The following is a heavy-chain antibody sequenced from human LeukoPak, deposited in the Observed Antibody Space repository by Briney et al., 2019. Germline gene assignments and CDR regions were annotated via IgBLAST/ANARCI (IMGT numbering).Heavy chain of an antibody. Sequence: SVKVSCKASGGTFSSYAISWVRRAPGQGLEWMGRIIPILGIANYAQKFQGRVTITADKSTSTAYMELSSLRSEDTAVYYCARDGAEQQLVLNWFDPWGQGTLVTVSS. D-gene: IGHD6-13*01. V-gene: IGHV1-69*04. J-gene: IGHJ5*02. CDR3: ARDGAEQQLVLNWFDP. CDR2: IIPILGIA. CDR1: GGTFSSYA.